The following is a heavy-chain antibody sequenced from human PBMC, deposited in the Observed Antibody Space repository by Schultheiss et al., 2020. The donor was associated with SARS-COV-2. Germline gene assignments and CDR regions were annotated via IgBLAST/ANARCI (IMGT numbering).Heavy chain of an antibody. Sequence: GGSLRLSCAASGFTFSSYGMHWVRQAPGKGLEWVAVISYDGSNKYYADSVKGRFTISRDNSKNTLYLQMNSLRAEDTAVYYCAKGGSYYDYYKALDVWGQGTTVTVAS. CDR1: GFTFSSYG. CDR3: AKGGSYYDYYKALDV. D-gene: IGHD1-26*01. J-gene: IGHJ6*02. CDR2: ISYDGSNK. V-gene: IGHV3-30*18.